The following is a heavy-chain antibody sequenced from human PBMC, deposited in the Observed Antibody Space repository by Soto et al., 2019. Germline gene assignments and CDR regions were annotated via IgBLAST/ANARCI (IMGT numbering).Heavy chain of an antibody. V-gene: IGHV4-31*03. CDR1: GDSISGRGYY. CDR2: TYYTGTT. CDR3: VGVGGCYPSYVDH. J-gene: IGHJ4*02. D-gene: IGHD2-15*01. Sequence: QAQLQESCPGLVKPSQTLSVTCTVCGDSISGRGYYWSWIRQNPGKVLAWTGFTYYTGTTTYNTSLKTRVTISVDTTKNRYSLESGSAIAADTDVYDDVGVGGCYPSYVDHWVQGTIVTVSP.